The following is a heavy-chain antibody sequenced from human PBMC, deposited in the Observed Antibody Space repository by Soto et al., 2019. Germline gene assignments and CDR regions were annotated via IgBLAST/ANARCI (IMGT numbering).Heavy chain of an antibody. Sequence: GGSLRLSCAASGFTFDDYAMHWVRQAPGKGLEWVSGISWNSGSIGYADSVKGRFTISRDNAKNSLYLQMNSLRAEDTALYYCAKDMESSSGPIDYWGQGTLVTVSS. CDR2: ISWNSGSI. CDR3: AKDMESSSGPIDY. J-gene: IGHJ4*02. D-gene: IGHD6-6*01. V-gene: IGHV3-9*01. CDR1: GFTFDDYA.